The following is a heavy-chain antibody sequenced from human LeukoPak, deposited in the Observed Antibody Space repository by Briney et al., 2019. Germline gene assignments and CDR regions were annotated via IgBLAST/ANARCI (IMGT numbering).Heavy chain of an antibody. CDR2: ISWNSGTI. CDR1: GLTFDDYA. CDR3: AGGNYGDYWYFDL. J-gene: IGHJ2*01. Sequence: GRSLRLSCAASGLTFDDYAMHWVRQAPGKGLEWVSGISWNSGTIGYADSVKGRFTTSRDNAKNSLYLQMNSLRAEDTALYYCAGGNYGDYWYFDLWGCGTLVTVSS. V-gene: IGHV3-9*01. D-gene: IGHD4-17*01.